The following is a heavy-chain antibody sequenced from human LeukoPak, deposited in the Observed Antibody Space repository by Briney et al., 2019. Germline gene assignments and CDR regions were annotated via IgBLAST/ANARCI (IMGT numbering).Heavy chain of an antibody. J-gene: IGHJ6*03. V-gene: IGHV1-2*06. CDR2: INPNSGGT. CDR1: GYTFTGYY. D-gene: IGHD3-10*01. CDR3: ARVRYYYGSGSYSYMDV. Sequence: GASVKVSCKASGYTFTGYYMHWVRQAPGQGLEWMGRINPNSGGTNYAQKFQGRVTMTRDTSISTAYMELSRLRSDDTAVYYCARVRYYYGSGSYSYMDVWGKGTTVTVSS.